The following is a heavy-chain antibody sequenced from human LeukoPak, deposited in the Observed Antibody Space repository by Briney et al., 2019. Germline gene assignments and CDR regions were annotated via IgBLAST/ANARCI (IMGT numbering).Heavy chain of an antibody. CDR1: GGSISSYY. Sequence: TPSETLSLTCTVSGGSISSYYWSWIRQPPGKGLEWIGYIYYSGSTNYNPSLKSRVTISVDTSKSQFSLKLSSVTAADTAVYYCARSRYNWNYVPDYWGQGTLVTVSS. J-gene: IGHJ4*02. CDR2: IYYSGST. V-gene: IGHV4-59*08. D-gene: IGHD1-7*01. CDR3: ARSRYNWNYVPDY.